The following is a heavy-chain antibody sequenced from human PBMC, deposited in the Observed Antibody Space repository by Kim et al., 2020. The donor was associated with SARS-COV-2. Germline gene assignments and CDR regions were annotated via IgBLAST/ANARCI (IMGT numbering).Heavy chain of an antibody. CDR2: IKGKSDGGTT. CDR1: GFTLSDVW. CDR3: NNHYYDY. V-gene: IGHV3-15*01. J-gene: IGHJ4*02. Sequence: GGSLRLSCAASGFTLSDVWMNWVRQAPGKGLEWVGRIKGKSDGGTTEYAAPVKGRFTISRDDSKNTLYLQMSSLKIEDTAVYYCNNHYYDYWGQGTLVTVSS. D-gene: IGHD1-20*01.